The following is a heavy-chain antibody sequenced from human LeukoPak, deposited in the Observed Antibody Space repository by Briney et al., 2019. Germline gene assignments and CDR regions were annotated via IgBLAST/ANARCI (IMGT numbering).Heavy chain of an antibody. J-gene: IGHJ3*02. V-gene: IGHV3-11*04. CDR2: ISSGGSTI. CDR3: AREFCSGANCYPMGAFDM. CDR1: GFTFSDYY. D-gene: IGHD2-15*01. Sequence: GGSLRLSCAASGFTFSDYYMTWIRQAPGKGLEWVSYISSGGSTIYYADSVKGRFTVSRDNAKNSLYLQMNSLRAEDTAVYYCAREFCSGANCYPMGAFDMWGQGTMVTVSS.